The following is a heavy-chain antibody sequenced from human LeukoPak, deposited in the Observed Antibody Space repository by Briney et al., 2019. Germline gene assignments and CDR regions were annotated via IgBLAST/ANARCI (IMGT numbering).Heavy chain of an antibody. D-gene: IGHD3-22*01. V-gene: IGHV4-4*07. CDR3: ARGLQNYYDSSGYYYFDY. CDR2: IYTSGST. CDR1: GGSISSYY. J-gene: IGHJ4*02. Sequence: SETLSLTCTVSGGSISSYYWSWIRQPAGKGLEWIGRIYTSGSTNYNPSLKSRVTISVDTSKNQFSLKLSSVTAADTAVYYCARGLQNYYDSSGYYYFDYWGQGTLVTVSS.